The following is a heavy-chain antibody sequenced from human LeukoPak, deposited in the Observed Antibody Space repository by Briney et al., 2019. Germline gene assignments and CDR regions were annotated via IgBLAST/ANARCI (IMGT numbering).Heavy chain of an antibody. V-gene: IGHV4-59*01. Sequence: SETLSLPCTVYGGSISGYYWSWIRQSPGKGLEWIGEMNYSGSTNYNPSLKSRATISVDTSKNQFSLKLGSVTAAHTAVYYCARQKVAAASSPWGKGTLVTVSS. CDR1: GGSISGYY. CDR3: ARQKVAAASSP. D-gene: IGHD6-25*01. J-gene: IGHJ5*02. CDR2: MNYSGST.